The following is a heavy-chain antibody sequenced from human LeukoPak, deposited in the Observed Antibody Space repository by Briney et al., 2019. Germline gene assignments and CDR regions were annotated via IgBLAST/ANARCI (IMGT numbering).Heavy chain of an antibody. CDR1: GYSFTSYW. CDR3: ARTPPDITIFGVADY. V-gene: IGHV5-51*01. D-gene: IGHD3-3*01. J-gene: IGHJ4*02. CDR2: IYPGDSDT. Sequence: PGESLKISCKGSGYSFTSYWIGWVRQMPGKGLEWMGIIYPGDSDTRYSPSFQGQVTISADKSISTAYLQWSSLKASDTAMYYCARTPPDITIFGVADYWGQGTLVTVSS.